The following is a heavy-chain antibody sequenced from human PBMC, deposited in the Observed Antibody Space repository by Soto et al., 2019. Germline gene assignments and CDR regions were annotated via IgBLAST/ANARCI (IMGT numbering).Heavy chain of an antibody. Sequence: QESLVQSGAEVRKPGSSVKVSCKAPRGTFSDYSIAWVRQAPGQGLELVGGVIPIFGTANYAQRFQGRVTITAEESTSTSYMEMRSLTSDDTAIYYCTKGDFDTTGWFDPWGQGTLVTVSS. CDR3: TKGDFDTTGWFDP. J-gene: IGHJ5*02. CDR1: RGTFSDYS. CDR2: VIPIFGTA. D-gene: IGHD4-4*01. V-gene: IGHV1-69*01.